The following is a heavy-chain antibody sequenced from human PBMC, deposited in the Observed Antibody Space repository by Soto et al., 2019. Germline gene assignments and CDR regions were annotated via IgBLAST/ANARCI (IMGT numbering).Heavy chain of an antibody. J-gene: IGHJ4*02. V-gene: IGHV3-23*01. D-gene: IGHD3-3*01. Sequence: EVQLLESGGGFAQPGGSLRLSCAASGFTFSSYAMHWVRQAPGRGLEWVSTISGSGTNIYYADFVQGRFTISRDNSQNTLFLQMTSLRVADAATYYCAKDGFGGASDYWGQGTHVTVSS. CDR1: GFTFSSYA. CDR3: AKDGFGGASDY. CDR2: ISGSGTNI.